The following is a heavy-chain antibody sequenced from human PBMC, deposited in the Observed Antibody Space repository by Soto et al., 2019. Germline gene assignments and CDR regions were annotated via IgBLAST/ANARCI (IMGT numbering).Heavy chain of an antibody. J-gene: IGHJ4*02. Sequence: QVQLVQSGAEVKKPGASVKVSCKASGYTFTSYYIHWVRQAPGQGLEWMGIINPSGGSTSYAQKFQGRVTMSRDTSTSTVYMELSSLRSEDTAVYYCARGSVAGRRFDYWGQGTLVTVSS. CDR1: GYTFTSYY. V-gene: IGHV1-46*01. D-gene: IGHD6-19*01. CDR3: ARGSVAGRRFDY. CDR2: INPSGGST.